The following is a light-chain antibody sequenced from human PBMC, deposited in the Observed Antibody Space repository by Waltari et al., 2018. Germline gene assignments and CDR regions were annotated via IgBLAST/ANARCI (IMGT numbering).Light chain of an antibody. CDR2: GTS. CDR1: QNIDGR. CDR3: QQYYTFPRLS. Sequence: DVQMTQSPSSLSASVGDTVTITCRTIQNIDGRLTWLQQKPGKAPELLIYGTSILRGGVPSRFSGSGSGTNFTLTIYNLQPEDFAAYYCQQYYTFPRLSFGPGTTFDV. V-gene: IGKV1-39*01. J-gene: IGKJ3*01.